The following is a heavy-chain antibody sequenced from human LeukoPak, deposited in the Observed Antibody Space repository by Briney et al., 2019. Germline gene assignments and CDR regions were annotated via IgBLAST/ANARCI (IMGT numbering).Heavy chain of an antibody. CDR2: IIPILGIA. CDR1: GGTFSSYA. Sequence: ASVKVSCKASGGTFSSYAISWVRQAPGQGLEWMGRIIPILGIANYAQKFQGRVTITADKSTSTAYMELSSLRSEDTAVYYCARALSPLVYFDYWGQGTLVTVSS. V-gene: IGHV1-69*04. CDR3: ARALSPLVYFDY. J-gene: IGHJ4*02. D-gene: IGHD6-13*01.